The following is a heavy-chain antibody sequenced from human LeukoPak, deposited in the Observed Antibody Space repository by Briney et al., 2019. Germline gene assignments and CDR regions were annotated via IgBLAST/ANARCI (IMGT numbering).Heavy chain of an antibody. CDR1: GYTFTSYA. V-gene: IGHV7-4-1*02. CDR3: ARGVRSTSPTYWFDP. CDR2: INTNTGNP. J-gene: IGHJ5*02. D-gene: IGHD2-2*01. Sequence: ASVKVSCKASGYTFTSYAMNWVRQAPGQGLEWMGWINTNTGNPTYAQGFTGRFVFSLDTSVSTAYLQISSLKAEDTAVFYCARGVRSTSPTYWFDPWGQGTLVTVSS.